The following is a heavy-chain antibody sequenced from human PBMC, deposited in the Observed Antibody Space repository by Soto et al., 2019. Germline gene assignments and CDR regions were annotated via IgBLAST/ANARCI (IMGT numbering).Heavy chain of an antibody. V-gene: IGHV3-30-3*01. CDR1: GFTFSSNA. CDR3: ARDSILSGTTRPTPLDY. D-gene: IGHD4-17*01. CDR2: MSYDGSNE. Sequence: QVQLVESGGGVVQPGRSLRLSCAASGFTFSSNAMHWVRQAPGKGLEWVAVMSYDGSNEYYADSVKGRFTISRDISKNPLYLQMNSLRAEDTGVYYCARDSILSGTTRPTPLDYWGEGTLVTVSS. J-gene: IGHJ4*02.